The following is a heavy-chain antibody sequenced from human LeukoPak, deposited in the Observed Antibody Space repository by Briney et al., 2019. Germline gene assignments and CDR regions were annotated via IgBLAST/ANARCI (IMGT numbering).Heavy chain of an antibody. CDR3: ARGIGLDDY. CDR2: INPSGGST. V-gene: IGHV1-46*01. Sequence: GASVKVSCKASRYTVTNYYIHWVRQARGQGLEWMGIINPSGGSTNYGQKFQGRVTMTRDTSTSTVYMELSSLTSEDTAVYYCARGIGLDDYWGQGTLVTVSS. J-gene: IGHJ4*02. CDR1: RYTVTNYY. D-gene: IGHD2-15*01.